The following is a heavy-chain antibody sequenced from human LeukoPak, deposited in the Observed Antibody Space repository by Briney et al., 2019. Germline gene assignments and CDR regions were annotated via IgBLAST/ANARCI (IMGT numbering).Heavy chain of an antibody. CDR2: IYHRGTT. CDR3: ARGRNDHGGMFFDY. CDR1: GGSISNYF. D-gene: IGHD4-23*01. V-gene: IGHV4-59*01. Sequence: SETLSLTCTVSGGSISNYFSTWIRQPPGKGLEWIGYIYHRGTTNYNPSLKSRVTISVDTSKNQFSLELRSVTTADTAVYYCARGRNDHGGMFFDYWGQGSLVTVSS. J-gene: IGHJ4*02.